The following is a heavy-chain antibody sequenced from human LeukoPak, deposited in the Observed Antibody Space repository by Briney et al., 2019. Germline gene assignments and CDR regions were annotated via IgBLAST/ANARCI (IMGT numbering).Heavy chain of an antibody. D-gene: IGHD5-18*01. CDR1: GNTFTGYY. Sequence: ASVKVSCKASGNTFTGYYMHWVRQAPGLGLEWMGWINPNSGGTNYAQKFQGRVTMTRDTSISTAYMELSRLRSDDTAVYYCASELDTVMVHGYCGQGTLVTVSS. CDR3: ASELDTVMVHGY. J-gene: IGHJ4*02. V-gene: IGHV1-2*02. CDR2: INPNSGGT.